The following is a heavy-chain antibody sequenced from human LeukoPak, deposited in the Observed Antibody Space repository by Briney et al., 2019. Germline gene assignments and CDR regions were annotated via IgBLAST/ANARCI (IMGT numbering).Heavy chain of an antibody. V-gene: IGHV4-39*07. CDR2: IYYSGST. J-gene: IGHJ5*02. CDR1: GGSISSSSYY. Sequence: SETLSLTCTVSGGSISSSSYYWGWIRQPPGKGLEWIGSIYYSGSTYYNPSLKRRVTISVDTSKNQFSLKLSSVTAADTAVYYCARDSSGYSLYWFDPWGQGTLVTVSS. D-gene: IGHD3-22*01. CDR3: ARDSSGYSLYWFDP.